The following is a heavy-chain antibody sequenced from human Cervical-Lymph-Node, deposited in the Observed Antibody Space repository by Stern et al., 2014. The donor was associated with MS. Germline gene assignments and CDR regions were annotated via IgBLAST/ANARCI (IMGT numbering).Heavy chain of an antibody. CDR1: GGTFSNYA. CDR3: ARHSSDYYFYPFDS. V-gene: IGHV1-69*01. D-gene: IGHD3-22*01. Sequence: VQLVQSGAEVKKPGSSVKVSCQASGGTFSNYAVSWVRQAPGQGLEWMGGVITVFGTTNYAQNCQGRVTITADESASTAYMDLRSLTSEDTAVYYCARHSSDYYFYPFDSWGQGTLVTVSS. CDR2: VITVFGTT. J-gene: IGHJ4*02.